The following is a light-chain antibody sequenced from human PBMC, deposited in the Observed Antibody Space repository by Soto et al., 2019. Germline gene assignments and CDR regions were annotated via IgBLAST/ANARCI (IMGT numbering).Light chain of an antibody. V-gene: IGLV2-14*01. J-gene: IGLJ2*01. Sequence: QSALTQPASVSGSPGQSITISCTGTSSDVGGSKYVSWYQQHPGKAPKLIIYDVTSRPSGVSNRFSGSKSGNTASLTISGLQADDEADYYCGSYTSSNTLAFGGGTQLTVL. CDR1: SSDVGGSKY. CDR3: GSYTSSNTLA. CDR2: DVT.